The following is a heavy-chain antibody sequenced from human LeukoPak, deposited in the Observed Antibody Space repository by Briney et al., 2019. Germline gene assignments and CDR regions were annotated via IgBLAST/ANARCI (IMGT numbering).Heavy chain of an antibody. D-gene: IGHD6-13*01. CDR1: GYSISSGYY. CDR2: IYHSGST. Sequence: SETLSLTCTVSGYSISSGYYWGLIRQPPGKGLGWIGSIYHSGSTYYNPSLKSRVTISVDTSKNQFSLKLSSVTAADTAVYYRARDGYSSSWYWFDPWGQGTLVTVSS. V-gene: IGHV4-38-2*02. CDR3: ARDGYSSSWYWFDP. J-gene: IGHJ5*02.